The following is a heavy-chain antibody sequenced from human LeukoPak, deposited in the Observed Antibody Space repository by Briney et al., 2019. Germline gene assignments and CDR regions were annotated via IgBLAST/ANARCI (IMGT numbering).Heavy chain of an antibody. J-gene: IGHJ4*02. CDR2: INPNSGGT. Sequence: ASVKVSCKASGYTFTGYYMHWVRQAPGQGLEWMGRINPNSGGTNYAQKFQGRVTMTRDTSISTAYMELSRLRSDDTAVYYCARGPFIVVVTDRFDYWGQGTPVTVSS. CDR1: GYTFTGYY. CDR3: ARGPFIVVVTDRFDY. D-gene: IGHD2-21*02. V-gene: IGHV1-2*06.